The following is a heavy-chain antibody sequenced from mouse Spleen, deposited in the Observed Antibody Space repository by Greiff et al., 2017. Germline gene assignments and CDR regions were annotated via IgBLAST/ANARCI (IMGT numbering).Heavy chain of an antibody. CDR2: INPGSGGT. CDR1: GYAFTNYL. J-gene: IGHJ4*01. V-gene: IGHV1-54*01. Sequence: QVQLQQSGAELVRPGTSVKVSCKASGYAFTNYLIEWVKQRPGQGLEWIGVINPGSGGTNYNEKFKGKATLTADKSSSTAYMQLSSLTSEDSAVYFCAMGNYDYAMDYWGQGTSVTVSS. D-gene: IGHD2-1*01. CDR3: AMGNYDYAMDY.